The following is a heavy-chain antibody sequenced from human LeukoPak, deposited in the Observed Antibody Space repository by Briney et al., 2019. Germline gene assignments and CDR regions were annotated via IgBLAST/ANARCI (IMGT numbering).Heavy chain of an antibody. Sequence: GGSLRLSCAASGFTFSSYAMHWVRQAPGKGLEWVAVISYDGSNKYYADSVKGRFTIPRDNSKNTLYLQINSLRAEDTAVYYCARPPQYDYSNYGEYSYGYDFDYWGQGTLVTVSS. CDR2: ISYDGSNK. CDR3: ARPPQYDYSNYGEYSYGYDFDY. D-gene: IGHD4-11*01. V-gene: IGHV3-30-3*01. J-gene: IGHJ4*02. CDR1: GFTFSSYA.